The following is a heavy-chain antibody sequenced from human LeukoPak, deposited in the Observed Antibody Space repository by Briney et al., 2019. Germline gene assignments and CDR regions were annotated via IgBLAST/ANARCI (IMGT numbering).Heavy chain of an antibody. V-gene: IGHV3-23*01. CDR3: VKGGLERATAPAGFFDT. Sequence: GGSLRLSCGASGFPFNKFSVSWLRQAPGQGLEWVSYVSGVGGHKNSDYSVGGPFTFSRDNYQSTFYLQMRRPGVENTAIYYCVKGGLERATAPAGFFDTWGQGTLVTVSS. CDR2: VSGVGGHK. CDR1: GFPFNKFS. J-gene: IGHJ4*02. D-gene: IGHD5-24*01.